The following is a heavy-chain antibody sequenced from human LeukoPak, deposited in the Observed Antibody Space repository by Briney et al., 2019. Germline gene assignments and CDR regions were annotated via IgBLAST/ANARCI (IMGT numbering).Heavy chain of an antibody. CDR3: ARDSRGGYNF. J-gene: IGHJ3*01. CDR1: GYTFTSDG. D-gene: IGHD5-24*01. CDR2: ISVYNGNT. V-gene: IGHV1-18*01. Sequence: ASVKISCKASGYTFTSDGISWIRQAPGQGLEWMGWISVYNGNTVYAQKLQGRVTMTTDASTSTAYMELRSLRSNDTAVYYCARDSRGGYNFWGQGTMVIVSS.